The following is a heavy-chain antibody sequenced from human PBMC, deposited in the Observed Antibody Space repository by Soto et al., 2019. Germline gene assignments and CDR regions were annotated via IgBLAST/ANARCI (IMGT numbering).Heavy chain of an antibody. CDR2: IIPIFGTA. CDR3: ARAVAVPADFDY. D-gene: IGHD6-19*01. V-gene: IGHV1-69*13. Sequence: ASVKVSCKASGGTFSSYAISWVRQAPGQGLEWMGGIIPIFGTANYAQKFQGRVTITADESTSTAYMELSSLRSEDTAVYYCARAVAVPADFDYWGQGTPVTVSS. CDR1: GGTFSSYA. J-gene: IGHJ4*02.